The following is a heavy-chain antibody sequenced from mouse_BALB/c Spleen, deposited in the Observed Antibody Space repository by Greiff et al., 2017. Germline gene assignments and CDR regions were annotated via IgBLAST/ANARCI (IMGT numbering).Heavy chain of an antibody. Sequence: EVKLMESGPGLVKPSQSLSLTCSVTGYSITSGYYWNWIRQFPGIKLEWMGYISYDGSNNYNPSLKNRISITRDTSKNQFFLKLNSVTTEDTATYYCARDTTVVAPYAMDYWGQGTSVTVSS. D-gene: IGHD1-1*01. CDR2: ISYDGSN. CDR1: GYSITSGYY. V-gene: IGHV3-6*02. CDR3: ARDTTVVAPYAMDY. J-gene: IGHJ4*01.